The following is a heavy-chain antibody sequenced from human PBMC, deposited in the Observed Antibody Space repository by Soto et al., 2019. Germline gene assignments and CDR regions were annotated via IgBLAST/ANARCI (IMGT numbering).Heavy chain of an antibody. Sequence: SMRVSGAASGVSCSRYALYWVRKAPGKGLEWVSAISDSGGSTFYADSVRGRFTISRDNSKNTLYLQMNSLRAEDTAVYYCAKDATRTSGWYHFDYWGQGTLVTVSS. D-gene: IGHD6-19*01. CDR1: GVSCSRYA. CDR2: ISDSGGST. J-gene: IGHJ4*02. V-gene: IGHV3-23*01. CDR3: AKDATRTSGWYHFDY.